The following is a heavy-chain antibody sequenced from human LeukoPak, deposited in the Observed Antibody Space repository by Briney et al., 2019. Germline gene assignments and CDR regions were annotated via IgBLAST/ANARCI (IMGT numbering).Heavy chain of an antibody. CDR1: GFTFSSYA. CDR2: ISGSGANT. CDR3: AKTRLYCSGGSCYPIGMDV. J-gene: IGHJ6*04. D-gene: IGHD2-15*01. Sequence: GGTLRLSCAASGFTFSSYAMSWVRQAPGKGLEWVSVISGSGANTYYADSVKGRFTISRDNAKNSLYLQMNSLRAEDTALYYCAKTRLYCSGGSCYPIGMDVWGKGTTVTISS. V-gene: IGHV3-23*01.